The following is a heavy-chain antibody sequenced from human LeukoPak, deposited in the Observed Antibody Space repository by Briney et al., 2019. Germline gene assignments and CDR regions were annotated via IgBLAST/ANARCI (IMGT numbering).Heavy chain of an antibody. CDR1: GFTFSAHG. V-gene: IGHV3-30*02. CDR2: IRYEGHYK. Sequence: RGSLRLSCVASGFTFSAHGIHWVRQAPGKGLDWVTFIRYEGHYKYYADSVTGRFTVSRDNSKNTVYLQMNNLMTEDTAVYYCAKTRGVEGAFDIWGQGTRVTVSS. D-gene: IGHD2-21*01. J-gene: IGHJ3*02. CDR3: AKTRGVEGAFDI.